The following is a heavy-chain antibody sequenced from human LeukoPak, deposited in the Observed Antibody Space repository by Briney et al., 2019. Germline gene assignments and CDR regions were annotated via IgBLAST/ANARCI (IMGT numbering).Heavy chain of an antibody. J-gene: IGHJ4*02. CDR3: ARDRHYGFLSGSLFDY. CDR2: IIPILGIA. CDR1: GGTFSSYT. V-gene: IGHV1-69*04. Sequence: SVKVSCKASGGTFSSYTISWLRQAPGLGLEWMGRIIPILGIANYAQKFQGRVTITADKSTSTAYMELSSLRSEDTAVYYCARDRHYGFLSGSLFDYWGQGTLVTVSS. D-gene: IGHD3-9*01.